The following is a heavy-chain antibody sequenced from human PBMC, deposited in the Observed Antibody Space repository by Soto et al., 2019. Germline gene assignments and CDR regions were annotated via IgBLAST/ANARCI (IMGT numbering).Heavy chain of an antibody. D-gene: IGHD3-3*01. CDR3: ARRGLRILEWLSEYYFDY. CDR2: INHVGIT. CDR1: GGSFDGYY. Sequence: QVQLQQWGAGPLKPSETLSLMCAVYGGSFDGYYWTWIRQPPGKGLEWIGQINHVGITKYNPSLKSRVXXXVXXSKTQFSLRLSSVSAADTAVYYCARRGLRILEWLSEYYFDYWGQGTLVTVSS. J-gene: IGHJ4*02. V-gene: IGHV4-34*01.